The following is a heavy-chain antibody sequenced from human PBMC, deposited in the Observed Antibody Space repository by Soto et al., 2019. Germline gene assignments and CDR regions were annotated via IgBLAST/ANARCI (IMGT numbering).Heavy chain of an antibody. J-gene: IGHJ5*02. CDR1: GGTFSSYA. CDR2: IIPIFGTA. V-gene: IGHV1-69*13. D-gene: IGHD2-21*02. Sequence: RASVKVSCKASGGTFSSYAISWVRQAPGQGLEWMGGIIPIFGTANYAQKFQGRVTITADESTSTAYMELSSLRSEDTAVYYCARVGGGGGDWAWGQGTLVTVSS. CDR3: ARVGGGGGDWA.